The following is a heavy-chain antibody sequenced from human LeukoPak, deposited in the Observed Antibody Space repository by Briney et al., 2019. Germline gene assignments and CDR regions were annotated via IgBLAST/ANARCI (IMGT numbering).Heavy chain of an antibody. CDR2: ISSSSRTM. Sequence: QPGGSLRLSCAASGFTFSTYTMNWVRQAPGKGLEWVSDISSSSRTMYYAASVRGRFTISRDNAKNSLYLQMNSLRAEDTAVYYCAGIYGSWYYFDYWGQGTLVTVSS. CDR3: AGIYGSWYYFDY. D-gene: IGHD6-13*01. J-gene: IGHJ4*02. V-gene: IGHV3-48*01. CDR1: GFTFSTYT.